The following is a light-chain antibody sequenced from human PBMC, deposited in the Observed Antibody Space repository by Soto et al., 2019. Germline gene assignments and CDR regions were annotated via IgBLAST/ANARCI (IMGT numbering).Light chain of an antibody. J-gene: IGKJ2*01. Sequence: ELVMTQSPATLSVSPGERATLSCRASESVSSHLAWYQQKPGQAPRLLIYAASTRATGIPARFSGSGSGTDFTLTISKLEPDDFAVYYCHQYGRSPHTFGQGTKVDI. CDR3: HQYGRSPHT. CDR1: ESVSSH. V-gene: IGKV3-15*01. CDR2: AAS.